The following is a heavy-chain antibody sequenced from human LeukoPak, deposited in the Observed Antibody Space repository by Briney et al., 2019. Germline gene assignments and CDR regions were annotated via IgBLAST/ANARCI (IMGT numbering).Heavy chain of an antibody. Sequence: GGSLRLSCAASGFTFVQYAFFWVRQAPGKGLEYVSAISSRGTDTFYAESVNGRSTISRDNAKNTVYLQMGSLRAEDMAVYFCAREAILTGYPLDYWGQGSLVTVSS. CDR1: GFTFVQYA. J-gene: IGHJ4*02. CDR3: AREAILTGYPLDY. CDR2: ISSRGTDT. V-gene: IGHV3-64*02. D-gene: IGHD3-9*01.